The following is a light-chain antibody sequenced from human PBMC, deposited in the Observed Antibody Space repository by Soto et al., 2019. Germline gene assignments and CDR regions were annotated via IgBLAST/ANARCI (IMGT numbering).Light chain of an antibody. CDR3: QQTYSSPRT. CDR2: AAS. V-gene: IGKV1-39*01. J-gene: IGKJ1*01. Sequence: DIQMTQSPSSLSASVGDRVTITCRASQSISNYLNWYQQKPGKAPKILVSAASSLRSGVPSRFTGGGSGTDFTLSINSLQPDDYATYYCQQTYSSPRTFDQGTKVEVK. CDR1: QSISNY.